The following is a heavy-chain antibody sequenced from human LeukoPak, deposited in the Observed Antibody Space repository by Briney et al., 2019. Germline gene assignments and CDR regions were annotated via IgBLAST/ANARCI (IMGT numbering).Heavy chain of an antibody. CDR2: IIPIFGTA. CDR3: ARGLYCGGDCYLY. J-gene: IGHJ4*02. V-gene: IGHV1-69*05. CDR1: GGTFSSYA. Sequence: SVKVSCKASGGTFSSYAISWVRQAPGQGLEWMGGIIPIFGTANYAQKFQGRVTITTDESTSTAYTELSSLRSEDTAVYYCARGLYCGGDCYLYWGQGTLVTVSS. D-gene: IGHD2-21*02.